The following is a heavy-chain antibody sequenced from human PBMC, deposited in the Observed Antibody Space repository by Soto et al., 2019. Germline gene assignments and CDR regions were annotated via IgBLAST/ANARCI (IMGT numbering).Heavy chain of an antibody. V-gene: IGHV1-3*01. CDR3: ARGEYYDILTGYQGFDY. CDR2: INAGNGNT. CDR1: GYTFTSYA. J-gene: IGHJ4*02. D-gene: IGHD3-9*01. Sequence: ASVKVSCKASGYTFTSYAMHWGRQAPGQRLEWMGWINAGNGNTKYSQKFQGRVTMTRDTSTSTVYMELSSLRSEDTAVYYCARGEYYDILTGYQGFDYWGQGTLVTVSS.